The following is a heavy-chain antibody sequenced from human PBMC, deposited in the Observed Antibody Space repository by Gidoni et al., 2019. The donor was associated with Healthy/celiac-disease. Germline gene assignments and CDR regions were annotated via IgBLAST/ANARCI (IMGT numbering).Heavy chain of an antibody. D-gene: IGHD6-19*01. V-gene: IGHV3-21*01. Sequence: EVQLVESGGGLVKPGGSLRLSCAASGFTFSSYSMNWVRQAPGKGLEWVSSISSSSSYIYYADSVKGRFTISRDNAKNSLYLQMNSLRAEDTAVYYCARDQYSSGWYEYYGMDVWGQGTTVTVSS. CDR3: ARDQYSSGWYEYYGMDV. CDR1: GFTFSSYS. J-gene: IGHJ6*02. CDR2: ISSSSSYI.